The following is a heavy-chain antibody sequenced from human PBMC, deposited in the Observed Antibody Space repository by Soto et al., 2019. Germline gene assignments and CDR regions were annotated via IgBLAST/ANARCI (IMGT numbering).Heavy chain of an antibody. V-gene: IGHV3-33*01. CDR2: IWYDGSNK. D-gene: IGHD3-10*01. CDR3: ARDPRPVRGGDGYYYYGMDV. CDR1: GFTFSSYG. Sequence: QVQLVESGGGVVQPGRSLRLSCAASGFTFSSYGMHWVRQAPGKGLEWVAVIWYDGSNKYYADSVKGRFTISRDNSKNTLYLQMNSLSAGEPAVYYCARDPRPVRGGDGYYYYGMDVWGQGTTVTVSS. J-gene: IGHJ6*02.